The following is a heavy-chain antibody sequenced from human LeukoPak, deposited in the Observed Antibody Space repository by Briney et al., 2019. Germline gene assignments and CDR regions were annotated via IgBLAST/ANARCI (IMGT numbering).Heavy chain of an antibody. CDR1: GFTFSSYA. V-gene: IGHV3-23*01. D-gene: IGHD4-17*01. Sequence: GGSLRLSCAASGFTFSSYAMSWVRQAPGKGLEWVSAISGSGGSTYYADSVKGRFTISRDNAKNSLYLQMNSLRAEDTAVYYCARDPEATVTSNFDYWGQGTLVTVSS. CDR2: ISGSGGST. J-gene: IGHJ4*02. CDR3: ARDPEATVTSNFDY.